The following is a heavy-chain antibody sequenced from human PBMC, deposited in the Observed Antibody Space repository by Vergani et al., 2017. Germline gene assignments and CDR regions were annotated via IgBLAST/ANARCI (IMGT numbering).Heavy chain of an antibody. V-gene: IGHV4-39*01. J-gene: IGHJ4*02. Sequence: QLQLQESGPGLVKPSETLSLTCTVSGGSISSTTYYWGWFRQPPGKGLEWIGSIYYSASTYYNPSLKSRVTIFVDTSKNQFSLRLNSLTAADTAVYYCASSIQIPRGYTYRYFDCWGQGTLVTVSS. CDR3: ASSIQIPRGYTYRYFDC. CDR2: IYYSAST. D-gene: IGHD5-18*01. CDR1: GGSISSTTYY.